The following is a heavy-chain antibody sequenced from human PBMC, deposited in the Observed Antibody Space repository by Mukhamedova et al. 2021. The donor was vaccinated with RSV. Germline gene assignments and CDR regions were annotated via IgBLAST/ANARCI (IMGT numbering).Heavy chain of an antibody. D-gene: IGHD3-16*01. Sequence: VSAISGSGGSTYYADSVKGRFTISRDNSKNTLYLQMNSLRAEDTAVYYCAKRPGGGNHPSLIDYWGQGTLVTVSS. J-gene: IGHJ4*02. CDR2: ISGSGGST. CDR3: AKRPGGGNHPSLIDY. V-gene: IGHV3-23*01.